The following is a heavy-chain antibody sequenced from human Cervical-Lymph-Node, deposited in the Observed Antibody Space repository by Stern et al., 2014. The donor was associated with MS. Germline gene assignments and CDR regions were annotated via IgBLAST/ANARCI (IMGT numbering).Heavy chain of an antibody. CDR1: GGTFSKFP. CDR2: IFPVFGTP. CDR3: ALSSETSDRWYSLGYDL. D-gene: IGHD6-13*01. J-gene: IGHJ5*02. Sequence: VQLEESGAEVKKPGSSVKVSCKASGGTFSKFPSSWVRQAPGKGLEWMGGIFPVFGTPTYAQEFRGRVTITADVSTSTVYMELSSLRSDDTAVYYCALSSETSDRWYSLGYDLWGQGTLVTVSS. V-gene: IGHV1-69*01.